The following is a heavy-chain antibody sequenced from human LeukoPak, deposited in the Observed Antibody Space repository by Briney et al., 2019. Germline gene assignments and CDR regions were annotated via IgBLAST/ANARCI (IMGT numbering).Heavy chain of an antibody. D-gene: IGHD3-10*01. CDR3: ARVLLWFGDAEANWFDP. CDR1: GGSFSGYY. CDR2: INHSGST. Sequence: SETLSLTCAVYGGSFSGYYWSWLRQPPGKGLEWIGEINHSGSTNYNPSLKSRVTISVDTSKNQFSLKLSSVTAADTAVYYCARVLLWFGDAEANWFDPWGQGTLVTVSS. J-gene: IGHJ5*02. V-gene: IGHV4-34*01.